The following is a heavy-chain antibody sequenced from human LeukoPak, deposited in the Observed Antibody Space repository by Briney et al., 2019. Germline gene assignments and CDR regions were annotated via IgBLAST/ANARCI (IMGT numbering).Heavy chain of an antibody. D-gene: IGHD4-17*01. V-gene: IGHV4-59*01. CDR1: GGSISSYY. CDR2: IYYSGST. CDR3: ARARRRNYGAPDY. J-gene: IGHJ4*02. Sequence: EPSETLSLTCTVSGGSISSYYWSWIRQPPGKGLEWIGYIYYSGSTNYNPSLKSRVTISVDTSKNQFSLKLSSVTAADTAVYYCARARRRNYGAPDYWGQGTLVTVSS.